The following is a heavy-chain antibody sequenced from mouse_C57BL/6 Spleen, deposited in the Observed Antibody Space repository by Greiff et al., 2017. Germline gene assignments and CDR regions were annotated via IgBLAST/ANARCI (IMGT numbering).Heavy chain of an antibody. J-gene: IGHJ4*01. V-gene: IGHV3-8*01. Sequence: EVKLMESGPGLVKPSQTLSLTCSVTGYSITSDYWNWIRKFPGNKLEYMEYISYSGSTYYNPSHKSGLYRTRNTSKNQYYLQLNSVTTENTAAYYCAWGAYYSNYVGAVDYWGQGTSVTVSS. CDR1: GYSITSDY. CDR3: AWGAYYSNYVGAVDY. CDR2: ISYSGST. D-gene: IGHD2-5*01.